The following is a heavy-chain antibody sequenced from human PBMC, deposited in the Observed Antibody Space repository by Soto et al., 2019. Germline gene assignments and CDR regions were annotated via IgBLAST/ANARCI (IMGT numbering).Heavy chain of an antibody. J-gene: IGHJ3*02. CDR2: VNGGNGNT. CDR3: ARSSGWYALDI. Sequence: ASLKVSCKASGYTFTSFAIHWVRQDPGQRLEWMGWVNGGNGNTKYSQKFQGRVTLTRDTSATTAYMELSSLRSEDTAVYYCARSSGWYALDIWGEGTMVTVSS. D-gene: IGHD6-19*01. CDR1: GYTFTSFA. V-gene: IGHV1-3*01.